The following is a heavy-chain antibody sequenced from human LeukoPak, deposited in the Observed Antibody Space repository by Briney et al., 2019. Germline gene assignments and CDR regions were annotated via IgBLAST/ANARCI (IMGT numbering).Heavy chain of an antibody. V-gene: IGHV1-2*02. CDR3: ARRAIVVVPAATETGFDY. D-gene: IGHD2-2*01. CDR1: GYTFTGYY. Sequence: ASVKVSCKASGYTFTGYYMHWVRQAPGQGLEWMGWINANSGGTNYAQKFQGRVTMTRDTSISTAYMELSRLRSDDTAVYYCARRAIVVVPAATETGFDYWGQGTLVTVSS. J-gene: IGHJ4*02. CDR2: INANSGGT.